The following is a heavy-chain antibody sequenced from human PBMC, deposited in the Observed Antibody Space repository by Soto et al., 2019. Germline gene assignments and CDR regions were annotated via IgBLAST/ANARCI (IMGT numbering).Heavy chain of an antibody. D-gene: IGHD3-22*01. V-gene: IGHV1-18*01. CDR1: GYTFTSYG. Sequence: ASVKVSCKASGYTFTSYGISWVRQAPGQGLEWMGWISAYNGTTNYAQKFQGRVTMTTDTSTSTAYMELSSLRSEDTAVYYCAIGGIHYYDSSGYFLDYWGQGTLVTVSS. CDR3: AIGGIHYYDSSGYFLDY. CDR2: ISAYNGTT. J-gene: IGHJ4*02.